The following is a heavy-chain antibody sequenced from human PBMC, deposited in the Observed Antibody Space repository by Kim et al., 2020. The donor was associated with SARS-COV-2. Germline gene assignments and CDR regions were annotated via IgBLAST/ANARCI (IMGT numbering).Heavy chain of an antibody. CDR1: GYTFSNYN. J-gene: IGHJ4*02. V-gene: IGHV1-46*01. Sequence: ASVKVSCKASGYTFSNYNLHWVRLAPGQGLEWMGVVNPEYGHTIYAQRFQGRITLTRDTSTSTVYMELSSLTSEDMAVYYCTRESGILPAPTQNFDYWGQGTLVTVSS. D-gene: IGHD2-2*01. CDR3: TRESGILPAPTQNFDY. CDR2: VNPEYGHT.